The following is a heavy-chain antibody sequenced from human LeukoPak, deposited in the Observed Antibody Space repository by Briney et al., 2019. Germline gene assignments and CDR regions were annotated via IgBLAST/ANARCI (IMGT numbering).Heavy chain of an antibody. CDR1: GFTFSSYW. J-gene: IGHJ4*02. D-gene: IGHD4-17*01. CDR3: AREGYGDYDY. CDR2: IKQDGSEK. V-gene: IGHV3-7*01. Sequence: PGGSLRLSCAASGFTFSSYWMTWVRQAPGKGLEWVANIKQDGSEKYYVDSVKGRFTISRDNAKNTLYLQMNNLRADDRAVYYCAREGYGDYDYWGQGTLVTVSS.